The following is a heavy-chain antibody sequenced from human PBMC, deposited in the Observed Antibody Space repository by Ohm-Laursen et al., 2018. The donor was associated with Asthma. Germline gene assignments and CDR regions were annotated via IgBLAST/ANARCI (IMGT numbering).Heavy chain of an antibody. CDR3: AKDGGRGMDV. V-gene: IGHV3-30*04. CDR1: GFTFTYYA. CDR2: ISKDGTTK. J-gene: IGHJ6*02. D-gene: IGHD1-26*01. Sequence: SLRLSCTASGFTFTYYAMHWVRQAPGEGLEWVGLISKDGTTKYYADSLKGRFTISRDNARNSLYLQMNSLRAEDTALYYCAKDGGRGMDVWGQGTTVTVSS.